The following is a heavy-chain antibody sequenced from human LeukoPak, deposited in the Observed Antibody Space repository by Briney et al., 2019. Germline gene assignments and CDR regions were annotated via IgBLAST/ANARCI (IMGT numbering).Heavy chain of an antibody. Sequence: GRPLRLSCAASGFXFSSYGMHWVRQAPGKGLEWVAVISYDGSNKCYADSVKGRFTISRDNSKNTLYLQMNSLRAEDTAVYYCAKDKDSSGYYYSDIWGQGTMVTVSS. CDR2: ISYDGSNK. D-gene: IGHD3-22*01. CDR3: AKDKDSSGYYYSDI. V-gene: IGHV3-30*18. CDR1: GFXFSSYG. J-gene: IGHJ3*02.